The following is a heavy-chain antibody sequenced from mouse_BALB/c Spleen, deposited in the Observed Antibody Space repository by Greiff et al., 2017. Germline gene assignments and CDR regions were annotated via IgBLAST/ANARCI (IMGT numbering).Heavy chain of an antibody. V-gene: IGHV14-3*02. J-gene: IGHJ4*01. Sequence: EVQLQQSGAELVKPGASVKLSCTASGFNIKDTYMHWVKQRPEQGLEWIGRIDPANGNTKYDPKFQGKATITADTSSNTAYLQLSSLTSEDTAVYYCARYYYGSSHYYAMDYWGQGTSVTVSS. CDR1: GFNIKDTY. D-gene: IGHD1-1*01. CDR2: IDPANGNT. CDR3: ARYYYGSSHYYAMDY.